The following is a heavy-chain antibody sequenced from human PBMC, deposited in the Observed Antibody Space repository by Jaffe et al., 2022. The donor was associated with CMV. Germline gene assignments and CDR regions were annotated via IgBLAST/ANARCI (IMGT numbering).Heavy chain of an antibody. CDR3: ARSIAAPVCFDY. D-gene: IGHD6-6*01. CDR1: GGSISSYY. Sequence: QVQLQESGPGLVKPSETLSLTCTVSGGSISSYYWSWIRQPPGKGLEWIGYIYYSGSTNYNPSLKSRVTISVDTSKNQFSLKLSSVTAADTAVYYCARSIAAPVCFDYWGQGTLVTVSS. J-gene: IGHJ4*02. CDR2: IYYSGST. V-gene: IGHV4-59*08.